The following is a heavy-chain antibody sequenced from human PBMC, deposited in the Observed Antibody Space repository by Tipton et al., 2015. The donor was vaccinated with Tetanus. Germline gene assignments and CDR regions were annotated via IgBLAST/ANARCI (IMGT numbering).Heavy chain of an antibody. CDR2: VYYSGST. Sequence: TLSLTCNVSGGSIGSSTYYWGWIRQPPGKGLEWIATVYYSGSTYYNPSLRSRVTISADTSKNQFSLRLSFVTAADTAVYYCARDVRGYSYDDSGYYNPSYYFDLWGQGTLVTVSS. CDR3: ARDVRGYSYDDSGYYNPSYYFDL. J-gene: IGHJ4*02. V-gene: IGHV4-39*07. CDR1: GGSIGSSTYY. D-gene: IGHD3-22*01.